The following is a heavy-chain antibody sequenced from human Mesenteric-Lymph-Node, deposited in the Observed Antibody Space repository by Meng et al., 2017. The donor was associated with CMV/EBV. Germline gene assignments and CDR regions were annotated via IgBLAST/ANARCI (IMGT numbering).Heavy chain of an antibody. CDR3: ARVYDVFGY. J-gene: IGHJ4*02. CDR1: GFTFSSYW. D-gene: IGHD3-16*01. CDR2: INSDGSST. Sequence: GESLKISCAASGFTFSSYWMHWVRQAPGKGLVWVSRINSDGSSTSYADSVKGRFTISRDNAKNTLYLQMNSLRAEDTAVYYCARVYDVFGYWGQGTLVTVSS. V-gene: IGHV3-74*01.